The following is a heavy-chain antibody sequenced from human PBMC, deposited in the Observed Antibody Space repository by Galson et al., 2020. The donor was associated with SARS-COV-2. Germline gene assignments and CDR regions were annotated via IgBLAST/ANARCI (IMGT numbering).Heavy chain of an antibody. CDR1: GFTFSSYS. J-gene: IGHJ4*02. Sequence: GGSLRLSCAASGFTFSSYSMNWVRQAPGKGLEWVSSISSSSSYIYYADSVKGRFTISRDNAKNSLYLQMNSLRAEDTAVYYCARGGELLRIEVDYWGQGTLVTVSS. D-gene: IGHD1-26*01. CDR2: ISSSSSYI. CDR3: ARGGELLRIEVDY. V-gene: IGHV3-21*01.